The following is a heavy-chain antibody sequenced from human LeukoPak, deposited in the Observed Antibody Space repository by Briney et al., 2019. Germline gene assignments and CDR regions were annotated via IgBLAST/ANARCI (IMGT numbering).Heavy chain of an antibody. V-gene: IGHV3-48*03. CDR2: ISSSGSTI. J-gene: IGHJ4*02. CDR3: ARGLMDTAMGSFDY. CDR1: GFTFSSYE. Sequence: GGSLRLSCAASGFTFSSYEMNWVRQAPEKGLEWVSYISSSGSTIYYADSVKGRFTISRDNAKNSLYLQMNSLRAEDTAVYYCARGLMDTAMGSFDYWGQGTLVTVSS. D-gene: IGHD5-18*01.